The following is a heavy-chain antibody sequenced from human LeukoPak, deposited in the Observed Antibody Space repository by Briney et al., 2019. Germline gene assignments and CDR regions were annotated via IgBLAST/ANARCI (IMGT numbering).Heavy chain of an antibody. Sequence: ASVKVSCKASGYTFTSYGISWVRQAPGQGLEWMGWISAYNGNTNYAQKLQGRVTMTTDTSTRTAYMELRSLRSDDTAVYYCARVEGYSSSWYSNDYWGQGTLVTVSS. J-gene: IGHJ4*02. V-gene: IGHV1-18*01. CDR1: GYTFTSYG. CDR2: ISAYNGNT. CDR3: ARVEGYSSSWYSNDY. D-gene: IGHD6-13*01.